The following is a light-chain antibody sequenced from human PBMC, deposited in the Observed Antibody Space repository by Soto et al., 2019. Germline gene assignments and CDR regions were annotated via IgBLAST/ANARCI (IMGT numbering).Light chain of an antibody. Sequence: EIVLTQSPGTLSLSPGERATLSCRASQSVSSSYLAWYQQKPGQAPRLLMYGASSRATGIPDRFRGSGSGTDFTLTISRLEPEDFAVYYCQQYGNSPPLTFGGGTKVEIK. CDR1: QSVSSSY. CDR3: QQYGNSPPLT. CDR2: GAS. V-gene: IGKV3-20*01. J-gene: IGKJ4*01.